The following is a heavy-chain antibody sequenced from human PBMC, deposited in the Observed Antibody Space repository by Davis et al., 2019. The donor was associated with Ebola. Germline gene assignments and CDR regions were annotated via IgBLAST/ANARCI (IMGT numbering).Heavy chain of an antibody. CDR3: AMTTVTAVDGIFYFDN. D-gene: IGHD4-17*01. CDR2: MNPDSGGT. CDR1: GYTFTSYD. J-gene: IGHJ4*02. Sequence: ASVKVSCKASGYTFTSYDINWVRQATGQGLEWMGWMNPDSGGTKYAQKFQDRVTMTRDTSITTAYMELSRLRYDDTAVYYCAMTTVTAVDGIFYFDNWGQGTLITVS. V-gene: IGHV1-2*02.